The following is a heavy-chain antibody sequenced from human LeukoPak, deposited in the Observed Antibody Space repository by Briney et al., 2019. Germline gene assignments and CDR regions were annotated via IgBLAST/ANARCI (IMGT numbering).Heavy chain of an antibody. Sequence: SETLSLTCAVFGGSLSGYYWSWIRQPPGKGLEWIAEINRSGSPNYNPSLKSRVTISVDTSKNQFSLKLSSVTAADTAVYYCAKVDVDTADASKLEYWGQGTLVTVSS. CDR3: AKVDVDTADASKLEY. CDR1: GGSLSGYY. J-gene: IGHJ4*02. D-gene: IGHD5-18*01. CDR2: INRSGSP. V-gene: IGHV4-34*01.